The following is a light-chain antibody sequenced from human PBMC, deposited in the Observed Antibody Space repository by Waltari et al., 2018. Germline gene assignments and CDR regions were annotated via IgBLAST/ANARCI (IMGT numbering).Light chain of an antibody. V-gene: IGKV1-5*03. Sequence: DIQLTQSPSTLSAFVGDRVTITCRASHTIITYLAWYQQKPGKAPKLLIYEASSLESGVPSRFSGSGSETEFTLTISSLQPDDFATYYCQQYNTYPWTFGQGTKVEVK. CDR3: QQYNTYPWT. CDR1: HTIITY. J-gene: IGKJ1*01. CDR2: EAS.